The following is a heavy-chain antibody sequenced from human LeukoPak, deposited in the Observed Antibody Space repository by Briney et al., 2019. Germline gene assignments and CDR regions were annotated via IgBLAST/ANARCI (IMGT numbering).Heavy chain of an antibody. D-gene: IGHD6-6*01. V-gene: IGHV1-69*05. CDR1: GYTFTSYY. CDR2: IIPIFGTA. J-gene: IGHJ6*03. Sequence: SVKVSCKASGYTFTSYYMHWVRQAPGQGLEWTGGIIPIFGTANYAQKFQGRVTITTDESTSTAYMELSSLRSEDTAVYYCARSWQLNPDEYYYYMDVWGKGTTVTVSS. CDR3: ARSWQLNPDEYYYYMDV.